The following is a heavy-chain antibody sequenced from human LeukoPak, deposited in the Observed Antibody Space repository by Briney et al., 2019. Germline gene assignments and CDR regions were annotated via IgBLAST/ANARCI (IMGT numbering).Heavy chain of an antibody. CDR3: ARVPGVTRYFDS. D-gene: IGHD4-23*01. J-gene: IGHJ4*02. CDR2: IKQDGREK. V-gene: IGHV3-7*01. CDR1: GFTFTCCW. Sequence: PGGSLRLSCAASGFTFTCCWMSWVRQTPGKGLEGVASIKQDGREKFYADSVKGRFTISRDNAKNSLYLQVNSLRADDTAVYYCARVPGVTRYFDSWGQGILVTVSS.